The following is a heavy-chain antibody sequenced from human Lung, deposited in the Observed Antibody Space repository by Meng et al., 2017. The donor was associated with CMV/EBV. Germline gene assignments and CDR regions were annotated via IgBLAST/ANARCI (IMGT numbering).Heavy chain of an antibody. CDR3: AKFRGCTEEGTSCYSFYYYYYGMAV. D-gene: IGHD2-2*02. V-gene: IGHV3-23*01. Sequence: ESLKISCAASGFTFSSYAMSWVRQAPGKGLEWVSAISGSGGSTYYADSVKGRFTISRDNSKNTLYLQMNSLRAEDTAVYYCAKFRGCTEEGTSCYSFYYYYYGMAVWGTGTXVNVAS. CDR1: GFTFSSYA. CDR2: ISGSGGST. J-gene: IGHJ6*04.